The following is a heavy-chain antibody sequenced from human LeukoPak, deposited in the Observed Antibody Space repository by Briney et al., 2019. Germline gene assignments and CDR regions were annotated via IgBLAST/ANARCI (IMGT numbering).Heavy chain of an antibody. CDR3: ARGIRAGVFSIVGATTAAFDI. CDR2: INHSGST. CDR1: GGSFSGYY. Sequence: SETLSLTCAVYGGSFSGYYWSWIRQPPGKGLEWIGEINHSGSTNYNPSLKSRVTISVDTSKNQFSLKLSSVTAADTAVYYCARGIRAGVFSIVGATTAAFDIWGQGTMVTVSS. V-gene: IGHV4-34*01. J-gene: IGHJ3*02. D-gene: IGHD1-26*01.